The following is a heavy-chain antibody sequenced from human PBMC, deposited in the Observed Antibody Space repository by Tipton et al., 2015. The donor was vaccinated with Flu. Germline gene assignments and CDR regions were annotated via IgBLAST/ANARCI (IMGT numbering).Heavy chain of an antibody. CDR1: GYTFTAFY. J-gene: IGHJ4*02. CDR3: ARLRLAPLGYCSGGNCYPIDF. CDR2: INPYSGDT. Sequence: QVQLVQSGAEAKKPGASLKVSCKASGYTFTAFYVHWVRQAPGQGLEWMGWINPYSGDTNYAPKFQGRVTMTRDTSISTAYMELSRLRSDDAAMYFCARLRLAPLGYCSGGNCYPIDFWGQGTLVTVSS. D-gene: IGHD2-15*01. V-gene: IGHV1-2*02.